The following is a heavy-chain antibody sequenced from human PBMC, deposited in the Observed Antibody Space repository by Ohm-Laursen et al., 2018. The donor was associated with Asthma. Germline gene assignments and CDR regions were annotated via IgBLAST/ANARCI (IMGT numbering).Heavy chain of an antibody. CDR3: AKDKEYYYDSSGPGGFDY. Sequence: SLRLSCAASGFTFSSYGMHWVRQAPGKGLEWVAVIWYDGSNKYYADSVKGRFTISRDNSKNTLYLQMNSLRAEDTAVYYCAKDKEYYYDSSGPGGFDYWGQGTLVTVSS. D-gene: IGHD3-22*01. V-gene: IGHV3-33*06. CDR2: IWYDGSNK. J-gene: IGHJ4*02. CDR1: GFTFSSYG.